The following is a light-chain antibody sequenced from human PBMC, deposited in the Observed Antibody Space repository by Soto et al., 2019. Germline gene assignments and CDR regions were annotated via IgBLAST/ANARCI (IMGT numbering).Light chain of an antibody. J-gene: IGKJ1*01. CDR3: QQYNNYSWT. V-gene: IGKV1-5*03. CDR1: QSISSW. Sequence: DIQMTQSPSTLSASVGDRVTITCRASQSISSWLAWYQQKPGKAPKLLIYKASSLDSGVPSRISGSGSGTEFTLTISSLQPDDFATYYCQQYNNYSWTFGQGTKVEIK. CDR2: KAS.